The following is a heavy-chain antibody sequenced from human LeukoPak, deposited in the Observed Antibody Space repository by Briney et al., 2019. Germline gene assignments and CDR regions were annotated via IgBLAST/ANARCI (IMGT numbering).Heavy chain of an antibody. V-gene: IGHV3-23*01. J-gene: IGHJ4*02. CDR3: AKAERFSGTKTPDY. D-gene: IGHD5-12*01. CDR2: ISGSGRTT. Sequence: PGGSLRLSCAVSGFTFSSYAMSWVRQAPGKGLEWVSAISGSGRTTYYADSVKGRFTISRDNSKDTLYAQMNSLRAEDTAVYYCAKAERFSGTKTPDYWGQGTLVTVSS. CDR1: GFTFSSYA.